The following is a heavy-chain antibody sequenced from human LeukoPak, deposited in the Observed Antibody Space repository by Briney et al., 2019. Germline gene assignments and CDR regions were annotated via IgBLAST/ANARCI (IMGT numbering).Heavy chain of an antibody. CDR3: ARQAISSGWLIDY. Sequence: PSETLSLTCTVSGGSISSSSYYWGWIRQPPGKGLEWIGSIYYSGSTYCNPSLKSRVTISVGTSKNQFSLKLSSVTAADTAVYYCARQAISSGWLIDYWGQGTLVTVSS. CDR2: IYYSGST. D-gene: IGHD6-19*01. CDR1: GGSISSSSYY. V-gene: IGHV4-39*01. J-gene: IGHJ4*02.